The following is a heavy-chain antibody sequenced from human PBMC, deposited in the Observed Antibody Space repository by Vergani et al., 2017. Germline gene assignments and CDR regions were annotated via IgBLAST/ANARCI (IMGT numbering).Heavy chain of an antibody. Sequence: EVQLVESGGGLVQPGGSLRLSCSASGFTFSSYAMHWVRQAPGKGLEYVSAISSKGGSTYYADSVKGRFTISRDNYKNTLYLQMSSLRAEDTAVYYCGGGGGGYCSGGSCPDYWGQGTLVTVSS. CDR3: GGGGGGYCSGGSCPDY. D-gene: IGHD2-15*01. CDR1: GFTFSSYA. V-gene: IGHV3-64D*06. J-gene: IGHJ4*02. CDR2: ISSKGGST.